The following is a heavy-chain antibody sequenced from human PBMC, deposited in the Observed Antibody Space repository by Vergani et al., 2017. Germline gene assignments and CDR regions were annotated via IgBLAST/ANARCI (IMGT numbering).Heavy chain of an antibody. D-gene: IGHD3-22*01. J-gene: IGHJ6*03. CDR2: IYYSGST. V-gene: IGHV4-31*03. CDR3: ARGGSGYGYYYYYMDV. CDR1: GGSISSGGYY. Sequence: QVQLQESGPGLVKPSQTLSLTCTVSGGSISSGGYYWSWIRQHPGKGLEWIGYIYYSGSTYYNPSLKSRVTISVDTSKNQFSLKLSSVTAADTAVYYCARGGSGYGYYYYYMDVWGKGTTVTVSS.